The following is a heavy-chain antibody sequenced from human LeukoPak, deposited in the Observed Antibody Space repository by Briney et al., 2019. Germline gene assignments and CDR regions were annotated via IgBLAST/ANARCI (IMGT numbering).Heavy chain of an antibody. CDR1: GFTFSRYT. CDR3: ARDGSAYYNENTGFRGEFDS. V-gene: IGHV3-21*01. Sequence: GGSLRLSCAASGFTFSRYTMNWVRQAPGKGLEWVSTISSSSTYIYYADSVRGRFTISRDNTKSSLYLQMNSLRAEDAAVYYCARDGSAYYNENTGFRGEFDSWGQGALVTVSS. J-gene: IGHJ4*02. D-gene: IGHD3-22*01. CDR2: ISSSSTYI.